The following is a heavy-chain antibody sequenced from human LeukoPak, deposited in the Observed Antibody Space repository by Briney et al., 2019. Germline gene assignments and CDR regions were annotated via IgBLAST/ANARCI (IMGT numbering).Heavy chain of an antibody. CDR2: ISYSGRT. Sequence: PSETLSLTCTVSGGSISSKSYHWGWIRQPPGKGLEWIGTISYSGRTYYNPSLKSRVTVSRDTSRNQFSLRLTSVTAADTAVYYCARETYYYGMDVWGQGTTVTVSS. CDR3: ARETYYYGMDV. J-gene: IGHJ6*02. CDR1: GGSISSKSYH. V-gene: IGHV4-39*07.